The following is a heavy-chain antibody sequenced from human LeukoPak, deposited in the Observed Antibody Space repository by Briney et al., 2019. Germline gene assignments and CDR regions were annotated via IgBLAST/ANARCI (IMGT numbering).Heavy chain of an antibody. V-gene: IGHV3-30-3*01. CDR2: ISYDGSNK. CDR3: AREGGYSYPYYFDY. J-gene: IGHJ4*02. Sequence: GGSLRLSCAASGFTFSSYAMHWVHQAPGKGLEGVAVISYDGSNKYYADFVKGRFTISRDNSKNTLYLQMNSLRAEDTAVYYCAREGGYSYPYYFDYWGQGTLVTVSS. D-gene: IGHD5-18*01. CDR1: GFTFSSYA.